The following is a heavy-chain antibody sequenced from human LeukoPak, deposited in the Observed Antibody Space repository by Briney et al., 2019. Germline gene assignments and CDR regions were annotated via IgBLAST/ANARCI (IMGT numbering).Heavy chain of an antibody. CDR1: GFTFSTYA. D-gene: IGHD1-26*01. V-gene: IGHV3-30*01. CDR2: ISPDGRNK. J-gene: IGHJ6*03. Sequence: GRSLRLSCAASGFTFSTYAMHWVLQAPGKGLEWVAVISPDGRNKFYAESVKGRFTISRDNPKNTFDLQMNSLRDEDTAVFYCARAELRVPYYHYYMDVWGKGTTVSVSS. CDR3: ARAELRVPYYHYYMDV.